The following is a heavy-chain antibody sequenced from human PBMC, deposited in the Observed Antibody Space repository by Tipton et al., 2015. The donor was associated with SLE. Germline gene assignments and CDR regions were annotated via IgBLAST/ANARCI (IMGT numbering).Heavy chain of an antibody. J-gene: IGHJ3*02. Sequence: SLRLSCAASGFTFSRYEMNWVRQAPGKGLEWVSYIGTSGLIYYADSVKGRFTISRDNAKSSLYLQMSSLRVEDTGIYYCARGGDTYFYDGSGYRSDFDMWGQGTMVTVSS. CDR2: IGTSGLI. V-gene: IGHV3-48*03. CDR1: GFTFSRYE. D-gene: IGHD3-22*01. CDR3: ARGGDTYFYDGSGYRSDFDM.